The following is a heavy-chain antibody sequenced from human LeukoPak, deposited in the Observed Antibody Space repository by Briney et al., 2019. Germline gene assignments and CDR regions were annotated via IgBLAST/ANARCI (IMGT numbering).Heavy chain of an antibody. CDR1: GGTFSSYA. J-gene: IGHJ4*02. D-gene: IGHD1-26*01. Sequence: ASVKVSCKASGGTFSSYAIGWVRQAPGQGLEWMGRIIPILGIANHAQKFQGRVRITADKSTSTAYMELSSLRSEDTAVYYCASSYSGTVQPFDYWGQGTLVTVSS. CDR3: ASSYSGTVQPFDY. V-gene: IGHV1-69*04. CDR2: IIPILGIA.